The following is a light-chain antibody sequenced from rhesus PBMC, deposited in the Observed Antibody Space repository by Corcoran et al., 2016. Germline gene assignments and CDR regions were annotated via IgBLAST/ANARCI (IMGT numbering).Light chain of an antibody. CDR2: SAY. J-gene: IGKJ2*01. CDR3: QQFKNYLS. CDR1: QSISNY. Sequence: DIQMTQSPSSLSASVGDRVTITCRASQSISNYLNWYQQEPGKAPKLLIYSAYSLKSGVPSRFSGSGSGTEFTLTISSLQPEDFATYYCQQFKNYLSFGQGTKVEIK. V-gene: IGKV1-41*01.